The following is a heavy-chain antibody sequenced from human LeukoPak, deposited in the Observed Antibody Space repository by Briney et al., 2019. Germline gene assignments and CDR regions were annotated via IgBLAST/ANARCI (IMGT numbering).Heavy chain of an antibody. CDR1: GGTFSSYA. Sequence: ASVKVSRKASGGTFSSYAISWVRQAPGQGLEWMGGIIPIFGTANYAQKFQGRVTITTDESTSTAYMELSSLRSEDTAVYYCASSSRGYSSAAALGPWGQGTLVTVSS. CDR3: ASSSRGYSSAAALGP. V-gene: IGHV1-69*05. D-gene: IGHD6-25*01. CDR2: IIPIFGTA. J-gene: IGHJ5*02.